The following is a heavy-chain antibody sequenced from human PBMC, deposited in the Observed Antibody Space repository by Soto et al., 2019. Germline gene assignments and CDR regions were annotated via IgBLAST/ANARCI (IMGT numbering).Heavy chain of an antibody. D-gene: IGHD2-15*01. J-gene: IGHJ4*02. CDR1: GGSISSYY. Sequence: QVQLQESGPGLVKPSETLALTCTVSGGSISSYYWSWIRQPPGKGLEWIGYIYYSGSTNYNPSLKSRVSISVDTSKNQSSLKLSSVTAADTAVYYCARAKSTGYCSGGSCYAPFDYWGQGTLVTVSS. CDR2: IYYSGST. CDR3: ARAKSTGYCSGGSCYAPFDY. V-gene: IGHV4-59*01.